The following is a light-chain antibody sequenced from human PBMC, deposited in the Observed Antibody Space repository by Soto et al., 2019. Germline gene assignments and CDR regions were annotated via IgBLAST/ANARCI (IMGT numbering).Light chain of an antibody. CDR1: RSNIGAGYD. J-gene: IGLJ1*01. V-gene: IGLV1-40*01. Sequence: QSVRTQPPSVSGAPGQRVTISCTGSRSNIGAGYDVHWYYQLPGTAPKLLIYGNTNRPSGVSNRFSGSKSGNTASLTISGLQAEDEADYYCSSYTSSSLYVFGTGTKVTVL. CDR2: GNT. CDR3: SSYTSSSLYV.